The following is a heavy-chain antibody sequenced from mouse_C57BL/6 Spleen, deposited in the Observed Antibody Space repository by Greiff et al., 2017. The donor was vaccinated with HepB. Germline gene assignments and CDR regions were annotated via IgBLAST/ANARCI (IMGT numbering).Heavy chain of an antibody. CDR3: ARDYYGSSDWYFDV. Sequence: EVKVVESGGGLVKPGGSLKLSCAASGFTFSSYAMSWVRQTPEKRLEWVATISDGGSYTYYPDNVKGRFTISRDNAKNNLYLQMSHLKSEDTAMYYCARDYYGSSDWYFDVWGTGTTVTVSS. CDR2: ISDGGSYT. CDR1: GFTFSSYA. J-gene: IGHJ1*03. D-gene: IGHD1-1*01. V-gene: IGHV5-4*01.